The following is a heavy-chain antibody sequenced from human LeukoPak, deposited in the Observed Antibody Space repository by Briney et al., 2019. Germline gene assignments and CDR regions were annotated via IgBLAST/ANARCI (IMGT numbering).Heavy chain of an antibody. CDR2: IYYSGNT. J-gene: IGHJ4*02. CDR1: GGSISSYY. V-gene: IGHV4-59*01. Sequence: SETLSLTCTVSGGSISSYYWSWIRQPPGKGLEWIGYIYYSGNTNYNPSLKSRVTISVDTSKNQFSLKLSSVTAADTAVYYCARGRFLEWLSYFDYWGQGTLVTVSS. D-gene: IGHD3-3*01. CDR3: ARGRFLEWLSYFDY.